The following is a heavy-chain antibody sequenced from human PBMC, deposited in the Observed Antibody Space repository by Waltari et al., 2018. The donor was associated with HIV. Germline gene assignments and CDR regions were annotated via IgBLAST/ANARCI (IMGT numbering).Heavy chain of an antibody. CDR3: ATLPYGGRWY. Sequence: QVQLQQWGAGLLKPSETLSLTCAVYGGSFSDYQWSWIRQPPGKGLEWSGEIKHSESNDANPALKNRDTISVDTSKNHCSLKLSSLTAADTSLYYCATLPYGGRWYWGQGTLVTVSS. J-gene: IGHJ4*02. D-gene: IGHD2-15*01. CDR1: GGSFSDYQ. CDR2: IKHSESN. V-gene: IGHV4-34*01.